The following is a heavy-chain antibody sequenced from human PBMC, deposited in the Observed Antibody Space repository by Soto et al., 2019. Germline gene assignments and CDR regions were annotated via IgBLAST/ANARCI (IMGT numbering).Heavy chain of an antibody. CDR3: ARGQSGITMVRGAPPPYYYYYMDV. J-gene: IGHJ6*03. D-gene: IGHD3-10*01. CDR1: GGSFSGYY. CDR2: INHSGST. V-gene: IGHV4-34*01. Sequence: SETLSLTCAVYGGSFSGYYWSWIRQPPGKGLEWIAEINHSGSTNYNPSPKTRVTISVATLKNLCSLKLSSVTAADTAVYYCARGQSGITMVRGAPPPYYYYYMDVWGKGTTVTVSS.